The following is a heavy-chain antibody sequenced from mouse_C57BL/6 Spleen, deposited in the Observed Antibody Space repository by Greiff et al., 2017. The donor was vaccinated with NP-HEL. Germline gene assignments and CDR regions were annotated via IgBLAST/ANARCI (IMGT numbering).Heavy chain of an antibody. J-gene: IGHJ1*03. D-gene: IGHD2-1*01. CDR2: IDPSDSYT. CDR3: ARGDYGNGYWYFDV. CDR1: GYTFTSYW. V-gene: IGHV1-69*01. Sequence: QVQLKQPGAELVMPGASVKLSCKASGYTFTSYWMHWVKQRPGQGLEWIGEIDPSDSYTNYNQKFKGKSTLTVDKSSSTAYMQLSSLTSEDSAVYYCARGDYGNGYWYFDVWGTGTTVTVSS.